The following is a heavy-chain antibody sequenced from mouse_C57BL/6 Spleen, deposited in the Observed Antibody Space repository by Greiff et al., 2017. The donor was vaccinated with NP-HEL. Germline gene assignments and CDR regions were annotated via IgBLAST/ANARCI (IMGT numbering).Heavy chain of an antibody. Sequence: EVKLQESGAELVRPGASVKLSCTASGFNIKDDYMHWVKQRPEQGLEWIGWIDPENGDTEYASKFQGKATITADTSSNTAYLQLSSLTSEDTAVYYCTTSLVAYWGQGTLVTVSA. CDR1: GFNIKDDY. CDR3: TTSLVAY. CDR2: IDPENGDT. V-gene: IGHV14-4*01. J-gene: IGHJ3*01.